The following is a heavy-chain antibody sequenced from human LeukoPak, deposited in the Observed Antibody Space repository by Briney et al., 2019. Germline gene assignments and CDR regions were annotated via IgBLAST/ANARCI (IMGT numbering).Heavy chain of an antibody. CDR3: ARDPGTDAFDI. CDR1: GFTFSSHW. D-gene: IGHD1-14*01. CDR2: IKQGGSEI. V-gene: IGHV3-7*01. Sequence: GGSLRLSCAASGFTFSSHWMNWVRQAPGKGLEWVAHIKQGGSEIYYVDSVKGRFTISRDNAKNSLYLQMSSLRAEDTAVYYCARDPGTDAFDIWGQGTMVTVSS. J-gene: IGHJ3*02.